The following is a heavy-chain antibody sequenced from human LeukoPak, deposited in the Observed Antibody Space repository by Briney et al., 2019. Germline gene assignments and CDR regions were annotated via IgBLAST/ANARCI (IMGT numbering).Heavy chain of an antibody. CDR1: GYTFTSYY. Sequence: VKVSCNASGYTFTSYYMHWVRQAPGQGLEWMGIINPSGGSTSYARKFQGRVTMTRDTSTSTVYMELSSLRSEDTAVYYCARTERWLQLRYYFDYWGQGTLVTVSS. J-gene: IGHJ4*02. V-gene: IGHV1-46*03. D-gene: IGHD5-24*01. CDR3: ARTERWLQLRYYFDY. CDR2: INPSGGST.